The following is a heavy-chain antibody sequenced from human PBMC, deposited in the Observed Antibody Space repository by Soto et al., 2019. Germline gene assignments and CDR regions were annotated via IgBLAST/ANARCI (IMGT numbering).Heavy chain of an antibody. Sequence: SVKVSCKASGGTFSSYAISWVREAPVQGLEWMGGIIPIFGTANYAQKFQGRVTITADKSTSTAYMELSSLRSEDTAVYYCAREDIVVVPAAIRPAYYYYGMDVWGQGTTVTVSS. D-gene: IGHD2-2*02. CDR1: GGTFSSYA. CDR3: AREDIVVVPAAIRPAYYYYGMDV. CDR2: IIPIFGTA. V-gene: IGHV1-69*06. J-gene: IGHJ6*02.